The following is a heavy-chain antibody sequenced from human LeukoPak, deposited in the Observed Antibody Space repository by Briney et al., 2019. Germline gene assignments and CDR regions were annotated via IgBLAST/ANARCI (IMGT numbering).Heavy chain of an antibody. Sequence: PGGSLRLSCAASGFTFSSYSMNWVRQAPGKGLEWVSSIDGSGTATYYADSVKGRFTISRDKSGNTLYLQMNSLRADDTAAYYCAKGPYSSTWYNWFDPWGQGTLVSVSS. V-gene: IGHV3-23*01. CDR1: GFTFSSYS. D-gene: IGHD6-13*01. CDR2: IDGSGTAT. CDR3: AKGPYSSTWYNWFDP. J-gene: IGHJ5*02.